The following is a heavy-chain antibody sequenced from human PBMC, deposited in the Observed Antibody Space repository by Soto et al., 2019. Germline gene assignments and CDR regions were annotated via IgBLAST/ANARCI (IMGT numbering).Heavy chain of an antibody. V-gene: IGHV4-31*03. D-gene: IGHD6-13*01. J-gene: IGHJ4*02. CDR2: IYYSGST. CDR3: AREVVRYSSRKKPGGFGY. Sequence: PSETLSLTCTVSGGSISSGGYYWSWIRQHPGKGLEWIGYIYYSGSTYYNPSLKIRVTISVDTSKNQFSLKLSSVTAADTAVYYCAREVVRYSSRKKPGGFGYWGQGTLVTVSS. CDR1: GGSISSGGYY.